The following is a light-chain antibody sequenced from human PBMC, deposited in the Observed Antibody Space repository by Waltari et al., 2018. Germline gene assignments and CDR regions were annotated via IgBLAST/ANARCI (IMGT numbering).Light chain of an antibody. Sequence: DIQMTQSPSSLSASVGDRVTITCRASQSIGDYLNWYQQKPGKAPKVLIYGSYILESGGPSRFSGSGYGTEFTLTISRLQPEDFATYYCQQSYTSLLLTFGGGTKVDIK. V-gene: IGKV1-39*01. CDR1: QSIGDY. CDR3: QQSYTSLLLT. CDR2: GSY. J-gene: IGKJ4*01.